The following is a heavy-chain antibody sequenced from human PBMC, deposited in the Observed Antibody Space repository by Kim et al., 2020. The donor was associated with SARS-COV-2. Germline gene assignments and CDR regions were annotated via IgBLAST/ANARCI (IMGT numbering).Heavy chain of an antibody. D-gene: IGHD6-13*01. CDR3: AKDHNRIAAAGYVDY. J-gene: IGHJ4*02. Sequence: GGSLRLSCAASGFTFSSYGMHWVRQAPGKGLEWVAVIWYDGSNKYYADSVKGRCNISRDNSKNTLYLQMNSRRAEDTAVYYCAKDHNRIAAAGYVDYWGQGNLVTVSS. V-gene: IGHV3-33*06. CDR1: GFTFSSYG. CDR2: IWYDGSNK.